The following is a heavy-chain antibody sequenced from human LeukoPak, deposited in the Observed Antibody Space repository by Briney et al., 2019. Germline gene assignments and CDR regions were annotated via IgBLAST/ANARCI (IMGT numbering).Heavy chain of an antibody. CDR2: INHSGST. D-gene: IGHD2-2*01. J-gene: IGHJ5*02. Sequence: SETLSLTCAVYGGSFSGYYWSWIRQPPGKGLEWIGEINHSGSTNYNPSLKSRVTISVDTSKNQFSLKLSSVTAAGTAVYYCARGLMGSTHPWGQGTLVTVSS. CDR3: ARGLMGSTHP. CDR1: GGSFSGYY. V-gene: IGHV4-34*01.